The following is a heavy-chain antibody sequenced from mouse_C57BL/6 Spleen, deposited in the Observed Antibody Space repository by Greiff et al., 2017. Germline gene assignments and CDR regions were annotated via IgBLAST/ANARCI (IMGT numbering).Heavy chain of an antibody. CDR1: GFTFSSYA. CDR2: ISDGGSYT. CDR3: ARHYYGSSYPFDY. J-gene: IGHJ2*01. Sequence: DVHLVESGGGLVKPGGSLKLSCAASGFTFSSYAMSWVRQTPEKRLEWVATISDGGSYTYYPDNVKGRFTISRDNAKNNLYLQMSHLKSEDTAMYYCARHYYGSSYPFDYWGQGTTLTVSS. D-gene: IGHD1-1*01. V-gene: IGHV5-4*01.